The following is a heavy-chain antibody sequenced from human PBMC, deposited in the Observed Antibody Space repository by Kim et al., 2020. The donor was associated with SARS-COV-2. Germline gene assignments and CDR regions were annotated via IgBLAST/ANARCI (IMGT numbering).Heavy chain of an antibody. CDR2: IMLINDIA. CDR3: ASVNQQLRYSMDV. CDR1: GDTFSNYA. V-gene: IGHV1-69*04. J-gene: IGHJ6*02. D-gene: IGHD2-2*01. Sequence: SVKVSCEASGDTFSNYAIGWVRQAPGQGLEWMGRIMLINDIANYAQTFKGRLTITADKSSSIVYMELSRLRSNDTARYYCASVNQQLRYSMDVWGQGTTVTVSS.